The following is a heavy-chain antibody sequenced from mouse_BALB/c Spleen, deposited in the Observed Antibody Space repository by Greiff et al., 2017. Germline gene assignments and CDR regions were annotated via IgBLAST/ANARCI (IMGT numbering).Heavy chain of an antibody. Sequence: EVQLVESGGGLVQPGGSLKLSCAASGFTFSSYGMSWVRQTPDKRLELVATINSNGGSTYYPDSVKGRFTISRDNAKNTLYLQMSSLKSEDTAMYYCARDSLLRSYYFDYWGQGTTLTVSS. D-gene: IGHD1-2*01. V-gene: IGHV5-6-3*01. CDR3: ARDSLLRSYYFDY. CDR1: GFTFSSYG. J-gene: IGHJ2*01. CDR2: INSNGGST.